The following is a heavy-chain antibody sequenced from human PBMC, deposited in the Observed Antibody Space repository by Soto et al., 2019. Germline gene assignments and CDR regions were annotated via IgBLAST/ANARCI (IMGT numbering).Heavy chain of an antibody. CDR3: ASVKSVAGGKYYFDY. CDR1: GYTFTSYG. V-gene: IGHV1-18*01. CDR2: INAYNGKT. J-gene: IGHJ4*02. D-gene: IGHD6-13*01. Sequence: QVQLVQSGAEVKKPGASVKVSCKASGYTFTSYGITWVRQAPGQGLEWMGWINAYNGKTQYAQKLQGRVTMTTDTSTSTAYMELRSLRSDDTAMYYCASVKSVAGGKYYFDYWGQGTLVTFSS.